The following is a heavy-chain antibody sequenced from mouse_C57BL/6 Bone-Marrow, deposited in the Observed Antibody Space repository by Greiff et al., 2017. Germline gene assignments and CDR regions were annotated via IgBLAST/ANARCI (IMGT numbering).Heavy chain of an antibody. Sequence: ESGPGLVKPSQSLSLTCSVTGYSITSGYYWNWIRQFPGNKLEWMGYISYDGSNNYNPSLKNRISITRDTSKNQFFLKLNSVTTEDTATYYCARDTLYDGCGYWGQGTTLTVSS. CDR3: ARDTLYDGCGY. D-gene: IGHD2-3*01. V-gene: IGHV3-6*01. J-gene: IGHJ2*01. CDR2: ISYDGSN. CDR1: GYSITSGYY.